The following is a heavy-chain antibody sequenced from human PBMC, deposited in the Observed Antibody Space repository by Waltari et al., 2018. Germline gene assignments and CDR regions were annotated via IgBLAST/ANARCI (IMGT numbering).Heavy chain of an antibody. V-gene: IGHV3-30*04. J-gene: IGHJ6*02. CDR1: DFSFSSYA. CDR3: ARDYCDRTNCHGMDV. D-gene: IGHD3-22*01. Sequence: QVQLVEHGAGVVQPGRSLRPLCSASDFSFSSYAMHWVRQTPGKGLEWVAVISYNERNIYYVDSVKGRFTISRDNSQKMLYLQMNSLRAEDTAVYYCARDYCDRTNCHGMDVWGRGTTVTVSS. CDR2: ISYNERNI.